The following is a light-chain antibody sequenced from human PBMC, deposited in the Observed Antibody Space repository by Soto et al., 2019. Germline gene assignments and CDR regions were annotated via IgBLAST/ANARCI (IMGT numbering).Light chain of an antibody. CDR3: QGWDISSDHWV. J-gene: IGLJ3*02. Sequence: SYELTQPPSVSVAPGQTATITCGGDNIGGKRVHWYQQKPGQAPVLVVYDDSDRPSGIPERFSGSNSGNTATLTISWVEAGDEADYYCQGWDISSDHWVFGGGTKLTVL. CDR2: DDS. V-gene: IGLV3-21*02. CDR1: NIGGKR.